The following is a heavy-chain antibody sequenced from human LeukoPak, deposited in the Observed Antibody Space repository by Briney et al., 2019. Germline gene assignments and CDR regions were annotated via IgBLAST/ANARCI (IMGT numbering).Heavy chain of an antibody. CDR2: ISSSSSYI. Sequence: PGGSLRLSCAASGFTFSSYSMNWVRQAPGKGLEWVSSISSSSSYIYYADSVKGRFTISRDNAKNSLYLQMNSLRAEDTAVYYCARDPASRGYYYDSSGYSYYFDYWGQGTLVTVSS. CDR3: ARDPASRGYYYDSSGYSYYFDY. J-gene: IGHJ4*02. CDR1: GFTFSSYS. D-gene: IGHD3-22*01. V-gene: IGHV3-21*01.